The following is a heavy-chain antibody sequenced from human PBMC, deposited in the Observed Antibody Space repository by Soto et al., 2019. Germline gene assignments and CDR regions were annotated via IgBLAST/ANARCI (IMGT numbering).Heavy chain of an antibody. CDR3: ARGRSNKFYYGLDV. J-gene: IGHJ6*02. CDR2: IYTTGNT. CDR1: GGSIRSFY. V-gene: IGHV4-4*07. Sequence: SETLSLTCSDSGGSIRSFYWSWIRQTAGQGLEWIGRIYTTGNTNYNPSLKRRVTMSVDVSKSQFSLRLSSVTAADTAVYYCARGRSNKFYYGLDVWGQGTTVIVSS.